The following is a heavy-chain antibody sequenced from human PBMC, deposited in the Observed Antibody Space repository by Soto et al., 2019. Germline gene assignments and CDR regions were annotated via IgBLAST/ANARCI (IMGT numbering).Heavy chain of an antibody. V-gene: IGHV3-30*03. D-gene: IGHD1-26*01. J-gene: IGHJ5*02. CDR3: ATDSKWEPNWFDP. CDR2: ISYDESNK. Sequence: PGGSLRLSCAASGFTFSSYGMHWVRQAPGKGREWVAVISYDESNKYYADSVKGRFTISRDNSKNTLYLQMNSLRAADTAVYYCATDSKWEPNWFDPWGQGTLVTVSS. CDR1: GFTFSSYG.